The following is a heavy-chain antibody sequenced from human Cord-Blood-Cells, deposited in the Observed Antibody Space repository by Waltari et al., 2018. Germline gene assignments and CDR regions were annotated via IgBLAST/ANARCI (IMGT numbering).Heavy chain of an antibody. CDR1: GGSISSSSYY. CDR2: IYYSGST. CDR3: ARRAGIAARNWFDP. D-gene: IGHD6-6*01. Sequence: QLQLQESGPGLVKPSETLSLTCTVSGGSISSSSYYWGWIRRPPGKGLEWIGSIYYSGSTYYNPSLKSRVTISVDTSKNQFSLKLSSVTAADTAVYYCARRAGIAARNWFDPWGQGTLVTVSS. J-gene: IGHJ5*02. V-gene: IGHV4-39*01.